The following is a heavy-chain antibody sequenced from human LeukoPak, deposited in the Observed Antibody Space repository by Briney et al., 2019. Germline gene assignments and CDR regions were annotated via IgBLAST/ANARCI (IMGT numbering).Heavy chain of an antibody. Sequence: GGSLRLSCAASGFNFSSAWMSWVRQAPGKGLEWVANVNQDGSGKYYVDSVKGRFTISKDNAKNSLYLQMNSLRAEDTAVYYCTSANYGPAYWGQGTLVTVSS. D-gene: IGHD5-24*01. J-gene: IGHJ4*02. CDR1: GFNFSSAW. CDR2: VNQDGSGK. V-gene: IGHV3-7*01. CDR3: TSANYGPAY.